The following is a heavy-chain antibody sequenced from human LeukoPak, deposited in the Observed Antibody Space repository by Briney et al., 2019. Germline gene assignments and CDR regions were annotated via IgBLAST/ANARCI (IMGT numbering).Heavy chain of an antibody. D-gene: IGHD3-22*01. CDR2: ISYDGSNK. CDR3: ARLDYYDSSNFDY. J-gene: IGHJ4*02. V-gene: IGHV3-30-3*01. Sequence: PGGSLRLSCAASGFTFSSYAMQWVRQAPGKGLEWVAVISYDGSNKYYADSVKGRFTISRDNSKNTLYLQMNSLRAEDTAVYYCARLDYYDSSNFDYWGQGTLVTVSS. CDR1: GFTFSSYA.